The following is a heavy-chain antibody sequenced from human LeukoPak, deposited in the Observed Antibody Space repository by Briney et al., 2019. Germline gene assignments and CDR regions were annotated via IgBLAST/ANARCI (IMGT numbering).Heavy chain of an antibody. J-gene: IGHJ1*01. D-gene: IGHD2-15*01. CDR3: AREGYCSGGSCWRYFQH. Sequence: GGSLRLSCAASGFTVSSNYMSWVRQAPGKGLEWVSVIFSGGSTYYAASLKGRFTISRDNSKNTLYLQMISLRTEDTAVYYCAREGYCSGGSCWRYFQHWGQGTLVTVSS. CDR1: GFTVSSNY. V-gene: IGHV3-66*02. CDR2: IFSGGST.